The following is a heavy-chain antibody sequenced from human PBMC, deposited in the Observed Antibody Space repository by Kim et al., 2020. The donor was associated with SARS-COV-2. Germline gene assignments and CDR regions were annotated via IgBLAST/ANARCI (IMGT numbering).Heavy chain of an antibody. D-gene: IGHD3-10*01. CDR3: AHLDSGQEKNWFDS. J-gene: IGHJ5*01. Sequence: SGPTLVNPTQTLTLTCTFSGFSLSTSGVAVGWIRQPPGQALEWLALIYWDDDRRYSPSLKSRLTITKDTSRNQVVLKMTNMDPVDTATYYCAHLDSGQEKNWFDSWGQGTLVTVSS. CDR2: IYWDDDR. CDR1: GFSLSTSGVA. V-gene: IGHV2-5*02.